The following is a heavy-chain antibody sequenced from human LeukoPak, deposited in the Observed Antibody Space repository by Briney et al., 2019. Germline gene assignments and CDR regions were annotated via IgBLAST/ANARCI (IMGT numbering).Heavy chain of an antibody. CDR2: ISSSSSTI. J-gene: IGHJ4*02. CDR3: ARESSYGLRAPDY. Sequence: GGTLRLSCAASGFTFSSYGMSWVRQAPGKGLEWVSYISSSSSTIYYADSVKGRFTISRDNAKNSLYLQMNSLRAEDTAVYYCARESSYGLRAPDYWGQGTLVTVSS. V-gene: IGHV3-48*01. D-gene: IGHD5-18*01. CDR1: GFTFSSYG.